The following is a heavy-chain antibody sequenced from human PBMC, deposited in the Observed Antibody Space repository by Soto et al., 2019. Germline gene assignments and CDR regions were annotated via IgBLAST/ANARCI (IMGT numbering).Heavy chain of an antibody. J-gene: IGHJ4*02. CDR3: AREFNTGYGEY. V-gene: IGHV4-38-2*02. CDR2: IYHSGNT. D-gene: IGHD5-12*01. CDR1: GYSISGGYY. Sequence: PSETLSLTCAVSGYSISGGYYWGWIRQSPGKGLEWIGSIYHSGNTYYNPSLKSRVTISVDTSKNQFSLKLNSVTAADTAVYYCAREFNTGYGEYWGQGALVTAPQ.